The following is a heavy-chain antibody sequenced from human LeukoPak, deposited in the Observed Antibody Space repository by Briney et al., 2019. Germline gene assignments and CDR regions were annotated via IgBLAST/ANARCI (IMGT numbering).Heavy chain of an antibody. D-gene: IGHD2-15*01. J-gene: IGHJ5*02. Sequence: ASVKVSCKASGYTFTSYAMHWVRQAPGQRIELKGWINAANGNTKYSQKFQGRVTITRDTSASTAYMELSNLRSEDTAVYYCAIDLGYCSGGNCSSYWFDPWGQGTLVIVSS. CDR2: INAANGNT. CDR1: GYTFTSYA. V-gene: IGHV1-3*01. CDR3: AIDLGYCSGGNCSSYWFDP.